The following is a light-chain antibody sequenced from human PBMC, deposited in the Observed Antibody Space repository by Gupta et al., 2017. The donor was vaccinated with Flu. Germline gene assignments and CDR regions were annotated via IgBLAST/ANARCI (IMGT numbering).Light chain of an antibody. CDR1: SSNVGAGSD. Sequence: QSVLPKPPSVSRASGQRVTSSCTGSSSNVGAGSDVHWYQQLPGTAPKLLIYRNSNRPSGVPDRFSGSKSGTSASLAITGLHAEDEADYYCQSYESILDLWVFGGGTKLTVL. CDR3: QSYESILDLWV. J-gene: IGLJ3*02. CDR2: RNS. V-gene: IGLV1-40*01.